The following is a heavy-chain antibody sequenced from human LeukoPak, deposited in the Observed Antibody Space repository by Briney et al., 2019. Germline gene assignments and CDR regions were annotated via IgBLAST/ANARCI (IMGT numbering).Heavy chain of an antibody. V-gene: IGHV3-33*01. J-gene: IGHJ6*02. CDR3: ARLGYSYGYYYYGMDV. CDR1: GFTFSSYG. CDR2: IWYDGSNK. Sequence: PGGSLRLSCAASGFTFSSYGMHWVRQAPGKGLEWVAVIWYDGSNKYYADSVKGRFTISRDNSKNTLYLQMNSLRAEDTAVYYCARLGYSYGYYYYGMDVWGQGTTVTVSS. D-gene: IGHD5-18*01.